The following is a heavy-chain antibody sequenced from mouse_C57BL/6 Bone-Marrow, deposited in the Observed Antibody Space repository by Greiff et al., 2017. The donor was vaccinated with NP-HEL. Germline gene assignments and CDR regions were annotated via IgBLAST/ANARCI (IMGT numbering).Heavy chain of an antibody. J-gene: IGHJ4*01. Sequence: VQLKESGAELVRPGASVTLSCKASGYTFTDYEMHWVKQTPVHGLEWIGAIDPETGGTAYNQKFKGKAILTADKSSSTAYMELRSLTSEDSAVYYCTRYDGYLYGTMDYWGQGTSVTVSS. D-gene: IGHD2-3*01. CDR2: IDPETGGT. CDR1: GYTFTDYE. CDR3: TRYDGYLYGTMDY. V-gene: IGHV1-15*01.